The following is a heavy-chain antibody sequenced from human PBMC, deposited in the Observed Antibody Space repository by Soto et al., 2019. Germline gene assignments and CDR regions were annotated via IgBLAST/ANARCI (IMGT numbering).Heavy chain of an antibody. D-gene: IGHD5-18*01. CDR2: IYPGDSDT. CDR1: GYSFTRYW. Sequence: GESLKLSCTGSGYSFTRYWIGWVRQMPGKGLEWMGIIYPGDSDTRYSPSFQGQVTISADKSISTAYLQWSSLKASDTAMYYCARYVDTAMNFDYWGQGTLVTVSS. CDR3: ARYVDTAMNFDY. J-gene: IGHJ4*02. V-gene: IGHV5-51*01.